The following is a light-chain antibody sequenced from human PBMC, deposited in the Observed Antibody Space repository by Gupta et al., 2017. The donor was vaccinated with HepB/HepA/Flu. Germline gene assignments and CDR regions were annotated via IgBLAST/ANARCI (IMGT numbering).Light chain of an antibody. V-gene: IGKV1-39*01. CDR2: AAS. Sequence: DIQMTQSPSSLSASVGDRVTITCRASQKIRNYLNWHQQKPGKAPKVLIYAASSLESGVPSRFSGSGSGTDFTLTISSLQPEDFVTYYCQQSYSTPYTFGQGTKLEIK. CDR1: QKIRNY. CDR3: QQSYSTPYT. J-gene: IGKJ2*01.